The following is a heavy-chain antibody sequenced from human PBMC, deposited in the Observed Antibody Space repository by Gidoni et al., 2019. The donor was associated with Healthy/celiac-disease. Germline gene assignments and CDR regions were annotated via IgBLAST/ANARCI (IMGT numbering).Heavy chain of an antibody. CDR1: GLTRSSYA. V-gene: IGHV3-30*04. D-gene: IGHD6-19*01. Sequence: QVQLVESGGGVGQPGRSLRLSCAAPGLTRSSYAMHWVRQAPGKGLEWVAVISYDGSNKYYADSVKGRFTISRDNSKNTLYLQMNSLRAEDTAVYYCARDSGIAVAGTNAFDIWGQGTMVTVSS. J-gene: IGHJ3*02. CDR3: ARDSGIAVAGTNAFDI. CDR2: ISYDGSNK.